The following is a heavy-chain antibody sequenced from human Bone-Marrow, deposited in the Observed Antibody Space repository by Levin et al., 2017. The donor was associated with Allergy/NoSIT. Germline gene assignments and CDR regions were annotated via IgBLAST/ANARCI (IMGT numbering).Heavy chain of an antibody. CDR1: GGTFSNYV. D-gene: IGHD2-2*01. CDR2: IIPIFGTV. CDR3: ARNEGGPVVVPAALMRGYYYGLDV. J-gene: IGHJ6*02. Sequence: SVKVSCKASGGTFSNYVINWVRQAPGQGLEWMGGIIPIFGTVTYAQKFQGTVTITADESRSTVYMELSSLRSEDTAVYYCARNEGGPVVVPAALMRGYYYGLDVWGQGTTVTVSS. V-gene: IGHV1-69*13.